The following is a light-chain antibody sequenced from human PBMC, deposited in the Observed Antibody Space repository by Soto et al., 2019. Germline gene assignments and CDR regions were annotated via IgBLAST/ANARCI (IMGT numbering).Light chain of an antibody. J-gene: IGKJ5*01. CDR3: QQRSNWPT. V-gene: IGKV3-11*01. CDR2: DAS. Sequence: EIVLTQSPGTLSLSPGERATVSCRASQSVRNNYLAWYQQKPGQAPRLLIYDASNRATGIPARFSGSGSGTDFTLTISSLEPEDFAVYHCQQRSNWPTFGQGTRLEIK. CDR1: QSVRNNY.